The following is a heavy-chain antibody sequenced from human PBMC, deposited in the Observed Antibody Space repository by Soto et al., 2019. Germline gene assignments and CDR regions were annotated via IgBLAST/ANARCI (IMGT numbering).Heavy chain of an antibody. CDR2: ISSSSSYI. J-gene: IGHJ4*02. CDR1: GFTFSSYS. D-gene: IGHD3-9*01. Sequence: EVQLVESGGGLVKPGGSLRLSCAASGFTFSSYSMNWVRQAPGKGLEWVSSISSSSSYIYYADSVKGRFTISRDNAKNXRYLQMNSLRAEDTAVYYCARVSQYYGILTGSADYWGQGTLVTVSS. V-gene: IGHV3-21*01. CDR3: ARVSQYYGILTGSADY.